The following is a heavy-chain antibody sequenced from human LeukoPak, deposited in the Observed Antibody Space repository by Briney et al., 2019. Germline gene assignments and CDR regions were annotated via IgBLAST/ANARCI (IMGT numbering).Heavy chain of an antibody. Sequence: PSESLSLTCTVSGGSISSGGYYWSWIRQPPGKGLEWIGYIYHSGSTYYNPSLKSRVTISVDRSKNQFSLKLSSVTAADTAVYYCARAISSLYGSEAFDIWGQGTMVTVSS. V-gene: IGHV4-30-2*01. D-gene: IGHD3-10*01. J-gene: IGHJ3*02. CDR2: IYHSGST. CDR1: GGSISSGGYY. CDR3: ARAISSLYGSEAFDI.